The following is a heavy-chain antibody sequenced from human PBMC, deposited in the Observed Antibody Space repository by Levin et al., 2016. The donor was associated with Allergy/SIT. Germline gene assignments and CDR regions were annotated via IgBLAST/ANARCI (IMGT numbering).Heavy chain of an antibody. Sequence: ASVKVSCKASGYTFTSYYMHWVRQAPGQGLEWMGIINPSGGSTSYAQKFQGRVTMTRDTSTSTVYMELSSLRSEDTAVYYCARDLEYGSGSYYKFIYYYYYGMDVWGQGTTVTVSS. CDR2: INPSGGST. V-gene: IGHV1-46*01. J-gene: IGHJ6*02. D-gene: IGHD3-10*01. CDR1: GYTFTSYY. CDR3: ARDLEYGSGSYYKFIYYYYYGMDV.